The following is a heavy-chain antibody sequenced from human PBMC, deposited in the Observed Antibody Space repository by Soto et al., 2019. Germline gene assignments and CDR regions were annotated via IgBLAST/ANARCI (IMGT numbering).Heavy chain of an antibody. D-gene: IGHD6-19*01. J-gene: IGHJ3*02. V-gene: IGHV4-34*01. Sequence: SETLSLTCAVYGGSFSGYYWSWIRQPPGKGLEWIGEINHSGSTNYNPSLKSRVTISVDTSKNQFSLKLSSVTAADTAVYYCARVGRRYRVAVAGTRAFDIWGQGTMVTVSS. CDR3: ARVGRRYRVAVAGTRAFDI. CDR1: GGSFSGYY. CDR2: INHSGST.